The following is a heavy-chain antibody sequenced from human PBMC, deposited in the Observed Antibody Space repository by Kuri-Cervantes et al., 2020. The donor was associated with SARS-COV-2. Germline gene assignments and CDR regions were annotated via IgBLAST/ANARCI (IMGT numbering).Heavy chain of an antibody. V-gene: IGHV1-2*04. CDR1: GYTFTGYY. CDR2: INPNSGGT. D-gene: IGHD6-19*01. Sequence: ASVKVSCKASGYTFTGYYMHWVRQAPGQGLEWMGWINPNSGGTNYAQKFQGWVTMTRNTSISTAYMELSRLRSDDAAVYYCARVAVAALDYWGQGTLVTVSS. J-gene: IGHJ4*02. CDR3: ARVAVAALDY.